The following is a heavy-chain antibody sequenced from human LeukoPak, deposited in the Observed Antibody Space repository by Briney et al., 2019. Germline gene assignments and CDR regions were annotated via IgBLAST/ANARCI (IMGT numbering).Heavy chain of an antibody. J-gene: IGHJ4*02. D-gene: IGHD3-22*01. Sequence: ASVKVSCKASGYTFTSYGISWVRQAPGQGLEWMGWISAYNGNTNYAQKLQGRDTMTTDTSTSTAYMELRSLRSDDTAVYYCARDVESYYYDSSGSPGGYWGQGTLVTVSS. V-gene: IGHV1-18*01. CDR1: GYTFTSYG. CDR2: ISAYNGNT. CDR3: ARDVESYYYDSSGSPGGY.